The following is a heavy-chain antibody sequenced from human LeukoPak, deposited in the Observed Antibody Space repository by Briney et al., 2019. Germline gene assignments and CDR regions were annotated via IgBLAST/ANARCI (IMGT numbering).Heavy chain of an antibody. D-gene: IGHD6-13*01. CDR3: ARHAAAGTPHDAFDI. CDR1: GGSTSSYY. V-gene: IGHV4-59*08. CDR2: IYYSGST. J-gene: IGHJ3*02. Sequence: SETLSLTCTVSGGSTSSYYWSWIRQPPGKGLEWIGYIYYSGSTNYNPSLKSRVTISVDTSKNQFSLKLSSVTAADTAVYYCARHAAAGTPHDAFDIWGQGTMVTVSS.